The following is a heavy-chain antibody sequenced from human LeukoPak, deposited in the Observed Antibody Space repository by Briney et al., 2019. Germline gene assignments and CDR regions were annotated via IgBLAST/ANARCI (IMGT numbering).Heavy chain of an antibody. J-gene: IGHJ5*02. V-gene: IGHV4-38-2*01. Sequence: SETLSLTCAVSGYSISSGYYWGWIRQPPGKGLEWIGSNYHSGSTYYNPSLKSRVSISVDTSKNQFSLKLSSVTAADTAVYYCARGTSWIQLSDANWFDPWGQGTLVTVSS. CDR1: GYSISSGYY. CDR2: NYHSGST. D-gene: IGHD5-18*01. CDR3: ARGTSWIQLSDANWFDP.